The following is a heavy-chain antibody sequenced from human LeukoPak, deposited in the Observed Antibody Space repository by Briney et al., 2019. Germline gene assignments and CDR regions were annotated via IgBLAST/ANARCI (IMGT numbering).Heavy chain of an antibody. CDR2: IIPIFGTA. V-gene: IGHV1-69*05. J-gene: IGHJ6*03. D-gene: IGHD6-6*01. CDR3: ARGTSRIAARPQGYYYYMDV. Sequence: SVKVSCKASGGTFSGYAISWVGQAPGQGLEWMGGIIPIFGTANYAQKFQGRVTITTDESTSTAYMELSSLRSEDTAVYYCARGTSRIAARPQGYYYYMDVWGKGTTVTVSS. CDR1: GGTFSGYA.